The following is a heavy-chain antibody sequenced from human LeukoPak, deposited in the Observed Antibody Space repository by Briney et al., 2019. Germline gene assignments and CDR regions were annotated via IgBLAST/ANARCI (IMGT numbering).Heavy chain of an antibody. V-gene: IGHV3-7*01. Sequence: QPGGSLRLSCAASGFTFSTYWMAWVRQAPGKGLEWVVNIKEDESAKHQADSVKGRFTISRDNAQNSVYLQMSSLRGEDTAVYYCARDVGGSLDYWGQGTLVTVSS. CDR1: GFTFSTYW. D-gene: IGHD1-26*01. J-gene: IGHJ4*02. CDR2: IKEDESAK. CDR3: ARDVGGSLDY.